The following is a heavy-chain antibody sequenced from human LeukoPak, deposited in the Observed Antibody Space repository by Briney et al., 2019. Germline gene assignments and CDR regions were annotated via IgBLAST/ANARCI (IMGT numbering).Heavy chain of an antibody. D-gene: IGHD1-26*01. CDR1: GFTFSSYA. J-gene: IGHJ4*02. Sequence: GGSLRLSCAASGFTFSSYAMHWVRQAPGKGLEWVAVISYDGSNKYYADSVKGRFTISRDNSKNMLYLQMTSLRVEDTATYYCVKNSGIWSFWGRGTLAAVSS. V-gene: IGHV3-30*04. CDR2: ISYDGSNK. CDR3: VKNSGIWSF.